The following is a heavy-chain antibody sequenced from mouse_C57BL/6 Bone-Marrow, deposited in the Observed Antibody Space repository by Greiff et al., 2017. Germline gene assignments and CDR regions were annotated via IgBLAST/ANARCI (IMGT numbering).Heavy chain of an antibody. D-gene: IGHD2-4*01. CDR3: AREGGLRRGFAF. V-gene: IGHV1-69*01. Sequence: QVQLQQSGAELVMPGASVKLSCKASGYTFTSYWMHWVKQRPGQGLEWIGEIDPSDSYTNYNQKFKGKSTLTVDKSSSTAYMQLSSLTSEDSAVYEGAREGGLRRGFAFGGRGTVVTVTA. CDR2: IDPSDSYT. J-gene: IGHJ3*01. CDR1: GYTFTSYW.